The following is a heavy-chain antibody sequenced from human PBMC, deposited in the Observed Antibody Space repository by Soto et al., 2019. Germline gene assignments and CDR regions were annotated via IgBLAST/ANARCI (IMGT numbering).Heavy chain of an antibody. CDR2: IIPIFGTA. Sequence: QVQLVQSGAEVKKPGSSVKVSCKASGGTFSSYAISWVRQAPGQGLEWMGGIIPIFGTANYAQKFQGRVTITADESRRTAYMELSSVRSEDTAGYYCAVSGYCSGGSCSRPSWFDPWGQGTLVTVSS. V-gene: IGHV1-69*01. D-gene: IGHD2-15*01. J-gene: IGHJ5*02. CDR1: GGTFSSYA. CDR3: AVSGYCSGGSCSRPSWFDP.